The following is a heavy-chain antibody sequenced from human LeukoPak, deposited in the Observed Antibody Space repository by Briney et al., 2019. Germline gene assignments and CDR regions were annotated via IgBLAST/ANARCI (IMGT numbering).Heavy chain of an antibody. CDR2: ISSSSSYI. Sequence: GGSLRVSCAASGFTFSSYSMNWVRQAPGNGLEWVSSISSSSSYIYYADSVKGRFTISRDNAKNSLYLQMNSLRAEDTAVYYCASTYYDFWSGYISTNYYGMDVWGQGTTVTVSS. V-gene: IGHV3-21*01. J-gene: IGHJ6*02. D-gene: IGHD3-3*01. CDR1: GFTFSSYS. CDR3: ASTYYDFWSGYISTNYYGMDV.